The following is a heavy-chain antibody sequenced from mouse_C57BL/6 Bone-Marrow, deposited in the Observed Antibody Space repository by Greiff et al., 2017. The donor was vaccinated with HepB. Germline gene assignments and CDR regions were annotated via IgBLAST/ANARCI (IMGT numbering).Heavy chain of an antibody. Sequence: QVQLQQPGAELVMPGASVKLSCKASGYTFTSYWMHWVKQRPGQGLEWIGEIDPSDSYTNYNQKFKGKSTLTVDKSSSTAYMQLSSLTSEDSAVYYCAREGPYSNVAWFAYWGQGTLVTVSA. D-gene: IGHD2-5*01. CDR1: GYTFTSYW. J-gene: IGHJ3*01. CDR2: IDPSDSYT. CDR3: AREGPYSNVAWFAY. V-gene: IGHV1-69*01.